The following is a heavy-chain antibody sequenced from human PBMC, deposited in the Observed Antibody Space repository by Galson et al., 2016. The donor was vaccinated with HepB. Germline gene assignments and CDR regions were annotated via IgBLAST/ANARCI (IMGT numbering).Heavy chain of an antibody. D-gene: IGHD3-9*01. CDR2: ISSDGRKK. J-gene: IGHJ6*02. Sequence: SLRLSCAASGFTFRSYTIHWVRQAPGKELEWVAFISSDGRKKYYADSVKGRFTISRDNSKNTLSLQMNSLRAEDTAVYYCTRVIRASDWRYYYYYGMDVWGQGTTVTVSS. CDR1: GFTFRSYT. V-gene: IGHV3-30*04. CDR3: TRVIRASDWRYYYYYGMDV.